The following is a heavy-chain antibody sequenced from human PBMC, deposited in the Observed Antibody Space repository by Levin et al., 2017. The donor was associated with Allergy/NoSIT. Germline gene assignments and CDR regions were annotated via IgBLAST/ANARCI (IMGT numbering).Heavy chain of an antibody. J-gene: IGHJ4*02. Sequence: PGGSLRLSCKASGYTFTHYDFTWVRQATGQGLEWMGWMNPDSGNSNFAQKFRGRVTVTTDSSISTVYMELRNLRSEDTAVYYCSRATRNELLSEYWGQGTLVTVSS. D-gene: IGHD2-21*02. V-gene: IGHV1-8*01. CDR3: SRATRNELLSEY. CDR1: GYTFTHYD. CDR2: MNPDSGNS.